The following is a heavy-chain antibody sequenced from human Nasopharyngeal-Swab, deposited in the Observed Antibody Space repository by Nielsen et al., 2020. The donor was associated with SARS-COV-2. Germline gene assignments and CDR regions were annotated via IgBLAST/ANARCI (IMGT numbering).Heavy chain of an antibody. V-gene: IGHV5-10-1*01. CDR1: GYSFTSYW. CDR3: ARPGPAAGTESAHAFDI. D-gene: IGHD6-13*01. Sequence: GESLKISCKGSGYSFTSYWISWVRQMPGKGLEWMGRIDPSDSYTNYSPSFQGHVTISADKSISTAYLQWSSLKASDTAMYYCARPGPAAGTESAHAFDIWGQGTMVTVSS. J-gene: IGHJ3*02. CDR2: IDPSDSYT.